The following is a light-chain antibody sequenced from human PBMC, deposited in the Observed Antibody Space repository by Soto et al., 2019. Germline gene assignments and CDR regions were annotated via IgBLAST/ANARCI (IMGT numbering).Light chain of an antibody. Sequence: QSLLTHPPSVSGAPGQMFTISCPGSSSNIGAGYDVHWYQQLPGTAPKLLIYGNSNRPSGVPDRFSGSKSGTSASLAITGLQAEDEADYYCQSYDSSLSGFYVFGTGTKVTVL. V-gene: IGLV1-40*01. J-gene: IGLJ1*01. CDR1: SSNIGAGYD. CDR3: QSYDSSLSGFYV. CDR2: GNS.